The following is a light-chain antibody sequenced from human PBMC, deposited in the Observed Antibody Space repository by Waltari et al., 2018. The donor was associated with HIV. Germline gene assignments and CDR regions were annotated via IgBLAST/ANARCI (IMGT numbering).Light chain of an antibody. CDR1: SSTIGSTN. CDR2: STN. V-gene: IGLV1-44*01. CDR3: ATWEVSLNGYWV. Sequence: QSVLTQPPSASGTPGQRVTISCSGSSSTIGSTNVNWSQPVPGTAPKLLIYSTNQLPSVVLDRFSGYKSGTSASLAISGLQSEDGADYDCATWEVSLNGYWVFGGENKLTVL. J-gene: IGLJ3*02.